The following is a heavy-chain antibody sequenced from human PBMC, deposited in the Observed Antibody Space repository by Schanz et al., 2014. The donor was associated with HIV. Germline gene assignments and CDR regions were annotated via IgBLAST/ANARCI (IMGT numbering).Heavy chain of an antibody. J-gene: IGHJ6*02. Sequence: VQLVQSGAEVKEPGASVKVSCKASGYTFIDYYVHWVRQAPGQGLEWMGWINPNSGGTNYAQKFQGRVTLTRDTSISTAYMELSRLRSDDTAVYYCARESNPYDILTDLYGMDVWGQGTTVTVSS. V-gene: IGHV1-2*02. D-gene: IGHD3-9*01. CDR3: ARESNPYDILTDLYGMDV. CDR2: INPNSGGT. CDR1: GYTFIDYY.